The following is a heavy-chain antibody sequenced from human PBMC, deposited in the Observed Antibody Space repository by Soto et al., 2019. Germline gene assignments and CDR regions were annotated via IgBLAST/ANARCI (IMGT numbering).Heavy chain of an antibody. CDR3: ASNIRYFDY. CDR1: GFTLSSFA. J-gene: IGHJ4*02. V-gene: IGHV3-23*01. CDR2: ISGSGGNT. Sequence: EVQLLESGGDLVQPGGSLRLSCAASGFTLSSFAMSWVRQAPGKGLEWVSTISGSGGNTYYADSVKGSFTISRDNSKNTLYLQMNSLRAEDTAVYYCASNIRYFDYWGQGTLVTVSS.